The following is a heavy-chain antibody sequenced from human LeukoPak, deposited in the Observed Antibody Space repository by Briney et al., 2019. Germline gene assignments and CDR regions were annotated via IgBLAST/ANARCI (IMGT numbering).Heavy chain of an antibody. CDR1: GYTFTSYG. CDR3: ARDGYCSGGSCLVTDV. D-gene: IGHD2-15*01. CDR2: IGAYNGNT. J-gene: IGHJ6*04. Sequence: ASVKVSCKASGYTFTSYGISWVRQAPGQGLEWMGWIGAYNGNTNYAQKLQGRVTMTTDTSTSTAYMELRSLRSDDTAVYYCARDGYCSGGSCLVTDVWGKGTTVTVSS. V-gene: IGHV1-18*01.